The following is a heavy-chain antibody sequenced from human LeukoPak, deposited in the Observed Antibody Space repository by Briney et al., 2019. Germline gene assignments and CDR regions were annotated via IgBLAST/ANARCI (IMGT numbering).Heavy chain of an antibody. J-gene: IGHJ5*02. CDR1: GGSISSYY. V-gene: IGHV4-59*08. Sequence: PSETLSLTCTVSGGSISSYYWSWIRQPPGKGLEWIGYIYYSGSTNYNPSLKSRVTISVDTSKNQFSLKLSSVTAADTAVYYCARHAPPFDHFPYYYDSRTGFDPWGQGTLVTVSS. D-gene: IGHD3-22*01. CDR3: ARHAPPFDHFPYYYDSRTGFDP. CDR2: IYYSGST.